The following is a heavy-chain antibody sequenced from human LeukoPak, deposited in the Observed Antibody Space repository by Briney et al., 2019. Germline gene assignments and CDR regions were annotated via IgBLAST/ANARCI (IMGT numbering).Heavy chain of an antibody. CDR2: IYDSGST. CDR3: ARVRAGGPRRALDV. CDR1: DGSITNYY. V-gene: IGHV4-59*01. J-gene: IGHJ3*01. Sequence: SETLSLTCTVSDGSITNYYWSWIRQPPGKGLEWIGYIYDSGSTNYNPSLQSRVTTSLDTSKNQVSLELSSVTAADTAVYYCARVRAGGPRRALDVWGQGTMVTVSS. D-gene: IGHD6-13*01.